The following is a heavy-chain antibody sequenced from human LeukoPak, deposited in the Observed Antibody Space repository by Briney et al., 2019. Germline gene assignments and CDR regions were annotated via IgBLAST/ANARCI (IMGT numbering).Heavy chain of an antibody. CDR3: ARSSRLTFDY. CDR2: SYYNGNT. V-gene: IGHV4-59*01. Sequence: SETLSLTCTVSGGSITNYYWSWIRQPPGKGLEWIGFSYYNGNTNYNPSLKSRVTISVDMSKNQFSLSLRSVTAADTAVYYCARSSRLTFDYWGQGTLVTVSS. D-gene: IGHD6-6*01. CDR1: GGSITNYY. J-gene: IGHJ4*02.